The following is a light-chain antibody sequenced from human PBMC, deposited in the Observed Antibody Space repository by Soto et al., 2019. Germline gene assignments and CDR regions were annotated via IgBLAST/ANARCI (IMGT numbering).Light chain of an antibody. J-gene: IGLJ1*01. CDR3: CSYAGPGSYV. CDR1: SSDVGGYNY. Sequence: QSVLTQPASVSGSPGQSITISCTGTSSDVGGYNYVSWYQHHPGKAPKLMIYEVSNRPSGVSNRFSGSKSDNTASLTITGLQAEDEADYSCCSYAGPGSYVFGTGTKVTVL. CDR2: EVS. V-gene: IGLV2-14*01.